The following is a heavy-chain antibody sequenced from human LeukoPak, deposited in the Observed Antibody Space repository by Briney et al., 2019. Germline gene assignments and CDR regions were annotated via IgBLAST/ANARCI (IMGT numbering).Heavy chain of an antibody. CDR1: GGTFSSYA. CDR2: IIPIFGTA. Sequence: SVKVSCKASGGTFSSYAISWVRQAPGQGLEWMGGIIPIFGTANYVQKFQGRVTITAGESTSTAYMELSSLRSDDTAVYYCASNYYGSGSYSGDWFDPWGQGTLVTVSS. D-gene: IGHD3-10*01. V-gene: IGHV1-69*13. J-gene: IGHJ5*02. CDR3: ASNYYGSGSYSGDWFDP.